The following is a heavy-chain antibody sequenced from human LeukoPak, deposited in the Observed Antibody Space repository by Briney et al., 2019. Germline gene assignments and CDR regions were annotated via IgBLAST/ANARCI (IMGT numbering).Heavy chain of an antibody. Sequence: GGSLRLSCAASGFTFSRYSMNWVRQAPGKGLEWVSSISSSSSYIYYADSVKGRFTISRDNAKNSLYLQMNSLRAEDTAVYYCASGTRAVGGWFTYWGQGTLVTVSS. CDR1: GFTFSRYS. CDR2: ISSSSSYI. V-gene: IGHV3-21*01. D-gene: IGHD6-19*01. CDR3: ASGTRAVGGWFTY. J-gene: IGHJ4*02.